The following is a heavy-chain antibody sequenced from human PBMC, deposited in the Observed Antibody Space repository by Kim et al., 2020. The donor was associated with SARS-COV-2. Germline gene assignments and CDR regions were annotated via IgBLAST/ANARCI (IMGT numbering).Heavy chain of an antibody. V-gene: IGHV4-39*01. CDR2: T. D-gene: IGHD1-26*01. J-gene: IGHJ4*02. CDR3: ARQAYRASFDY. Sequence: TYYKPSLQRRFTVYVETSKNQFSLKLSSVTAADTAVYCCARQAYRASFDYWGQGTLVTVSS.